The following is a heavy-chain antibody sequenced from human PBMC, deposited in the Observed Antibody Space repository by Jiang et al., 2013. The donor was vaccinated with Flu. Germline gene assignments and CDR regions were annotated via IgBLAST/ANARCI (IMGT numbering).Heavy chain of an antibody. V-gene: IGHV4-39*01. Sequence: LLKPSETLSLTCTVSGGSISSSSYYWGWIRQPPGKGLEWIGSIYYSGSTYYNPSLKSRVTISVDTSKNQFSLKLSSVTAADTAVYYCARGHLTIFGLDYWGQGTLVTVSS. CDR2: IYYSGST. J-gene: IGHJ4*02. CDR1: GGSISSSSYY. D-gene: IGHD3-3*01. CDR3: ARGHLTIFGLDY.